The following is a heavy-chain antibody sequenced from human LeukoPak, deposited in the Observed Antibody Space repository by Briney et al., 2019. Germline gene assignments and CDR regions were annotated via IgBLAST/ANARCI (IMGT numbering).Heavy chain of an antibody. Sequence: GGSLRLSCAASGFTFSSYAMSWVRQAPGKGLEWVSAISGSGGSTYYADSVKGRFTISRDNSKNTLYLQMNSLRAEGTAVYYCAKKWYYYDSSGYSYFDYWGQGTLVTVSS. CDR2: ISGSGGST. V-gene: IGHV3-23*01. J-gene: IGHJ4*02. CDR3: AKKWYYYDSSGYSYFDY. CDR1: GFTFSSYA. D-gene: IGHD3-22*01.